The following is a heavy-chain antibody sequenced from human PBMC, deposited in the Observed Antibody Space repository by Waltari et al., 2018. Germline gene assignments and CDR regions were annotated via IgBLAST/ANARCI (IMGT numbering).Heavy chain of an antibody. CDR3: ARREHDYDYVGGSYRRVIDTFDI. V-gene: IGHV5-51*03. CDR2: IYVGDSET. CDR1: GGKFRAYW. Sequence: DVRLLQSGAEVNKAGASLKISCKGSGGKFRAYWIGGVRDMPGEGLEWMGIIYVGDSETRYSPSFRGQVTMSADKSITTAYLQWSSLKASDTAMYYCARREHDYDYVGGSYRRVIDTFDIWGQGTRVTVSS. J-gene: IGHJ3*02. D-gene: IGHD3-16*02.